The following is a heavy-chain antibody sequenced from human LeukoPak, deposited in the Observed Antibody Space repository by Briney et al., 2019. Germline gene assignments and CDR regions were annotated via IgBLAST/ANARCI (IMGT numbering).Heavy chain of an antibody. CDR1: GYSISRGYY. D-gene: IGHD6-13*01. V-gene: IGHV4-38-2*01. J-gene: IGHJ4*03. CDR3: ARRKRAAIALPGYCDY. CDR2: TYHSGGT. Sequence: SATLSLTCAVSGYSISRGYYWGWIRQPPGKGLEWIGSTYHSGGTYDNPSLKSRVTISVDTTKNQDPLELSTVTAAGTAEYYGARRKRAAIALPGYCDYGG.